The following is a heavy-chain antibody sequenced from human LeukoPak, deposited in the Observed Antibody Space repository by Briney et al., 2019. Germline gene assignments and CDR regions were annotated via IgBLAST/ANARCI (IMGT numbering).Heavy chain of an antibody. Sequence: PGGSLRLSCAVSGFTFSSYAMRWVRQAPGQGLEWVSVISDSGDYTSYADSVRGRFTISRDNSRNTLSLQMISLRPEDTAVYYCAKDTSIGKYCTNGVCSPFDYWGQGTLVTVSS. D-gene: IGHD2-8*01. J-gene: IGHJ4*02. CDR3: AKDTSIGKYCTNGVCSPFDY. CDR1: GFTFSSYA. CDR2: ISDSGDYT. V-gene: IGHV3-23*01.